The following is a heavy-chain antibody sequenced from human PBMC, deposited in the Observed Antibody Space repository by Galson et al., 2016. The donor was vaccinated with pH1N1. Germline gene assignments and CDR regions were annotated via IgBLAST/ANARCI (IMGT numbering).Heavy chain of an antibody. CDR1: GFTFSRYW. D-gene: IGHD4-17*01. CDR2: IKQDGSEK. Sequence: SLRLSCAASGFTFSRYWMSWVRQAPGKGLEWVANIKQDGSEKNYVDSVKGRFTVSRDNAKNSLYLQMNSLRGGDTAVYYCASDRGFLSVTTSAFHMWGQGTMVTVSS. CDR3: ASDRGFLSVTTSAFHM. V-gene: IGHV3-7*03. J-gene: IGHJ3*02.